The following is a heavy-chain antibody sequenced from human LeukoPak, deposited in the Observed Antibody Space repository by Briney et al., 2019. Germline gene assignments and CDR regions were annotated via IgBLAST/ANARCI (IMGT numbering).Heavy chain of an antibody. J-gene: IGHJ4*02. Sequence: PGGSLRLSCAASGFILSNYAMHWVRQPPGKGLEWLAVITFDGTNTYYADSVKGRLTISRDTSNSALHLQMDSLRVEDTALYYCARDRGGYYDYWGQGTLVSVSA. V-gene: IGHV3-30-3*01. CDR2: ITFDGTNT. CDR1: GFILSNYA. D-gene: IGHD2-2*03. CDR3: ARDRGGYYDY.